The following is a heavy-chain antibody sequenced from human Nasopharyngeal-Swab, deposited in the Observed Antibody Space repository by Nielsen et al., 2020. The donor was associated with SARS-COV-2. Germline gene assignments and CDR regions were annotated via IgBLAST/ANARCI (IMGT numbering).Heavy chain of an antibody. Sequence: WIRQPPGKGLERIGYIYYSGSTYYNPSLKSRVTISVDTSKNQFSLKLSSVTAADTAVYYCARGSLPLYDILTGYYPPFDYWGQGTLVTVSS. CDR2: IYYSGST. CDR3: ARGSLPLYDILTGYYPPFDY. J-gene: IGHJ4*02. V-gene: IGHV4-31*02. D-gene: IGHD3-9*01.